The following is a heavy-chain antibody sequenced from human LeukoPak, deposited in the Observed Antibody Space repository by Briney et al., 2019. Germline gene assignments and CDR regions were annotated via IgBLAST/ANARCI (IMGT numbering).Heavy chain of an antibody. CDR3: ARYAGGNDAFGI. CDR2: IYYSGST. V-gene: IGHV4-59*01. J-gene: IGHJ3*02. D-gene: IGHD1-26*01. CDR1: GGSINTYF. Sequence: SETLSLTCAVSGGSINTYFWSWIRQPPGKGLEWIGYIYYSGSTNYNPPLKSRVTISVDTSKNQFSLKLSSVTAADTAVYYCARYAGGNDAFGIWGQGTMVTVSS.